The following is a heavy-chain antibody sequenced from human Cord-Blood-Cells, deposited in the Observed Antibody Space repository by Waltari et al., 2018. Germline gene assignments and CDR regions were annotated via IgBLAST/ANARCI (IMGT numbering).Heavy chain of an antibody. CDR2: INHSGST. V-gene: IGHV4-34*01. CDR3: ASSHDYSNYWSGTSYYFDY. Sequence: QVQLQQWGAGLLKPSETLSLTCAVYGGSFSGYYWSWIRQPPGKGLEWIGEINHSGSTNYNPSLKSRVTISVDTSKNQFSLKLSSVTSADTAVYYCASSHDYSNYWSGTSYYFDYWGQGTLVTVSS. CDR1: GGSFSGYY. D-gene: IGHD4-4*01. J-gene: IGHJ4*02.